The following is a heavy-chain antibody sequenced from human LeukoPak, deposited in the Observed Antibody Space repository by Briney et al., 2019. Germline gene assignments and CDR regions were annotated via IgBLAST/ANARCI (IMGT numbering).Heavy chain of an antibody. CDR2: INWNGGST. Sequence: GGSQRLSCADSGFTFDDYGMSWVRQAPGKGLEWVSGINWNGGSTGYADSVKGRFTISRDNAKNSLYLQMNSLRAEDTALYHCVRRAVAGTGAFDIWGQGTMVTVSS. D-gene: IGHD6-19*01. CDR1: GFTFDDYG. V-gene: IGHV3-20*01. J-gene: IGHJ3*02. CDR3: VRRAVAGTGAFDI.